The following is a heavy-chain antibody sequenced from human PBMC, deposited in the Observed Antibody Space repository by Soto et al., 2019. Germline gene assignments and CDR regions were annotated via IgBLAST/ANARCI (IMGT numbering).Heavy chain of an antibody. Sequence: QVQLVESGGGVVQPGRSLRLSCAASGFTFSSYGMHWVRQAPGKGLEWVAVIWYDGSNKYYADSVKDRFTISRDNSRNTLYVQMNGLRAEDTAVYYCARDVGAYGRRWWGDGMDVWGQGTTVTVSS. CDR3: ARDVGAYGRRWWGDGMDV. CDR1: GFTFSSYG. D-gene: IGHD2-15*01. J-gene: IGHJ6*02. CDR2: IWYDGSNK. V-gene: IGHV3-33*01.